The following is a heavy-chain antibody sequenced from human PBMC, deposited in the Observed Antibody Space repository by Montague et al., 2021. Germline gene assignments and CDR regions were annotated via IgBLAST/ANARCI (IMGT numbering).Heavy chain of an antibody. CDR1: GYSISSGYY. J-gene: IGHJ4*02. Sequence: SETLSLTCTVSGYSISSGYYWGWIRQPPGKGLEWIGSIFHSGSTYYNPSLKRRVTISVDTSKNQFSLKLTSVTAADTALYYCARDREAAPFDYWGQGTLATVSS. V-gene: IGHV4-38-2*02. CDR2: IFHSGST. CDR3: ARDREAAPFDY. D-gene: IGHD2-15*01.